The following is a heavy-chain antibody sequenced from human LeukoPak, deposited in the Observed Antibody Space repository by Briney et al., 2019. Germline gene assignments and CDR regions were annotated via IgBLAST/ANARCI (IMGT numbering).Heavy chain of an antibody. CDR3: AKGGVAVTLEFDY. CDR2: MNPNSGNT. Sequence: ASVKVSCKASGYTFTNYDINWVRQATGQGLEWMGWMNPNSGNTGSAQKFQGRVSMTRNTSISTAYMELSSLRSEDTAVYYCAKGGVAVTLEFDYWGQGTLVTVSS. D-gene: IGHD1-26*01. V-gene: IGHV1-8*01. J-gene: IGHJ4*02. CDR1: GYTFTNYD.